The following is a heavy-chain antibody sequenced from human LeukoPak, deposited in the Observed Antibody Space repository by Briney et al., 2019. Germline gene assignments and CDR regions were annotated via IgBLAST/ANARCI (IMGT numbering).Heavy chain of an antibody. J-gene: IGHJ4*02. CDR3: SRMGETHVSDY. V-gene: IGHV3-23*01. Sequence: PGGSLRLSCAASGFTFSSYVMIWVRQAPGKGLEWVASITGNGGKTYYAGSVKGRFTISRDNSKNMLYLQMNSLSPEDTAVYFCSRMGETHVSDYWGQGTLVTVSS. D-gene: IGHD3-16*01. CDR2: ITGNGGKT. CDR1: GFTFSSYV.